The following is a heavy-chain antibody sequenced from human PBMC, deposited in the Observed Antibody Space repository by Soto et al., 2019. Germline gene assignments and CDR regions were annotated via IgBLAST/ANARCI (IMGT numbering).Heavy chain of an antibody. D-gene: IGHD2-2*01. J-gene: IGHJ4*02. CDR3: VRYCSTTLCNGVATRTFDY. CDR2: ISSSGYTV. V-gene: IGHV3-48*03. CDR1: RFTFSTYE. Sequence: PGGSLRPSCAASRFTFSTYEMNWVRQAPGKGLEWVSYISSSGYTVYYADSVKGRFTISRDNTRNSLYLQMNSLRDEDTALYYCVRYCSTTLCNGVATRTFDYWGQGTLVTVSS.